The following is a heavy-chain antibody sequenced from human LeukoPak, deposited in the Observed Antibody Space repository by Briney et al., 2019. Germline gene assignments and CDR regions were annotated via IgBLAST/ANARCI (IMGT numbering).Heavy chain of an antibody. CDR1: GYTFITYS. CDR2: INPSSGGT. Sequence: ASVKVSCKASGYTFITYSIHWVRQAPGQGLEWMGWINPSSGGTKYAEKFQDRVTLTRDTSNSTAFMELNSLRSDDTAVFYCARAYNWDDSTLSFRGTWVEFDYWGQGTLVTVSS. D-gene: IGHD1-1*01. CDR3: ARAYNWDDSTLSFRGTWVEFDY. V-gene: IGHV1-2*02. J-gene: IGHJ4*02.